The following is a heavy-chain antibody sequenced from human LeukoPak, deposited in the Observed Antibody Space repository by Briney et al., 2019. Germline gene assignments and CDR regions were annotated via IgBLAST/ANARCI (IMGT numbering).Heavy chain of an antibody. D-gene: IGHD5-12*01. CDR1: GGSISGYY. V-gene: IGHV4-59*01. CDR3: ARSRSRGYSGDFDC. J-gene: IGHJ4*02. Sequence: PSETLSLTCIVFGGSISGYYWSWIRQPPGKGLEWIGYIYYTGTTNYNPSLKSRITISADTSKNQFSLKLSSVTAADTAVYYCARSRSRGYSGDFDCWGQGTLVTVSS. CDR2: IYYTGTT.